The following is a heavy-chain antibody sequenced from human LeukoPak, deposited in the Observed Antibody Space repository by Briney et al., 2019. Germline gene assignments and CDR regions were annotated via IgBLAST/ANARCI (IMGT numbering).Heavy chain of an antibody. CDR3: TKDPGHVLRSFDYSEY. V-gene: IGHV3-11*04. J-gene: IGHJ4*02. D-gene: IGHD3-9*01. Sequence: PGGSLRLSCAASGFTFSDYYMSWIRQAPGKGLEWVSYISGSDNTIYYADSVKGRFTISRDNAKNSLYLQMNSLRAEDTAVYYCTKDPGHVLRSFDYSEYWGQGTRVTVSS. CDR1: GFTFSDYY. CDR2: ISGSDNTI.